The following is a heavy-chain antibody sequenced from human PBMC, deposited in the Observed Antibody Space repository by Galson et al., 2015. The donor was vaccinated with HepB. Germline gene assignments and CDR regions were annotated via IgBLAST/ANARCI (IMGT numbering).Heavy chain of an antibody. CDR1: GFDFSRYN. CDR2: ISATGTTI. J-gene: IGHJ5*02. Sequence: SLRLSCAASGFDFSRYNMNWVRHAPGKGLDWISFISATGTTIDYADSVKGRFTISRDNAKNSLYLQMNSLRAEDTAVYYCARDSRATFGEPNWFDPWGQGTRVTVSS. D-gene: IGHD3-3*01. V-gene: IGHV3-48*01. CDR3: ARDSRATFGEPNWFDP.